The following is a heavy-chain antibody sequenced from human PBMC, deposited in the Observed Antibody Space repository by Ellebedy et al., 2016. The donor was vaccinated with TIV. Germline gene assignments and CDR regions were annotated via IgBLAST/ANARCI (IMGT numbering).Heavy chain of an antibody. V-gene: IGHV3-23*01. Sequence: GGSLRLXCEASRFTMTVFAMTWVRQAPGKGLEWVSVISASGTRTYYADSVKGRFTISRDNSKNMLYLQIHRLRADDTAVYYCAKGVDYRTSFFHSWGQGTLVTVSS. CDR3: AKGVDYRTSFFHS. J-gene: IGHJ4*02. CDR2: ISASGTRT. CDR1: RFTMTVFA. D-gene: IGHD3-16*01.